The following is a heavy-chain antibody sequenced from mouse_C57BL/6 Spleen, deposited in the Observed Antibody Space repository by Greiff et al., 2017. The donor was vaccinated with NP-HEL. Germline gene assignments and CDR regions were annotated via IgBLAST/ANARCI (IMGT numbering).Heavy chain of an antibody. CDR3: ERAGDYYGYWYFEV. Sequence: QVQLQQSGAELVKPGASVKLSCKASGYTFTSYWMQWVKQRPGQGLEWIGEIDPSDSYTNYNQKFKGKATLTVDTSSSTAYMQLSSLTSEDSAVYYCERAGDYYGYWYFEVWGTGTTVTVAS. V-gene: IGHV1-50*01. CDR1: GYTFTSYW. J-gene: IGHJ1*03. D-gene: IGHD1-1*01. CDR2: IDPSDSYT.